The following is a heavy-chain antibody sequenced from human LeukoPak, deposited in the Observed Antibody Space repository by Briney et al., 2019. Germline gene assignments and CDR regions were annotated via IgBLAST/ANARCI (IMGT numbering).Heavy chain of an antibody. V-gene: IGHV5-51*01. J-gene: IGHJ4*02. D-gene: IGHD2-2*01. CDR2: IYPGDSDT. CDR3: ARRRGCSSSSCPPDY. CDR1: GYTFTTYW. Sequence: PGESLNISCRGSGYTFTTYWIGWVRQMPGKGLEWTGIIYPGDSDTRYSPSFQGQVTMSADKSINTAYLQWSSLKASDTAMYYCARRRGCSSSSCPPDYWGQGTLVTVSS.